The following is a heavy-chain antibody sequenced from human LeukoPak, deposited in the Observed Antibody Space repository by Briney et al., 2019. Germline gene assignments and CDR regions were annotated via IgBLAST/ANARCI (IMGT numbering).Heavy chain of an antibody. CDR1: RFTFSSYA. V-gene: IGHV3-23*01. Sequence: GVTLRLSCAASRFTFSSYAMMWLPQAPGKGRKWCSTINSSGGSNYYTDSGRVTFTISRDNSKDYLDLQMNRLRAADTALYFCAKAVVVVAATVADPGTYYFDSWGAGTLVTASS. CDR2: INSSGGSN. D-gene: IGHD2-15*01. CDR3: AKAVVVVAATVADPGTYYFDS. J-gene: IGHJ4*02.